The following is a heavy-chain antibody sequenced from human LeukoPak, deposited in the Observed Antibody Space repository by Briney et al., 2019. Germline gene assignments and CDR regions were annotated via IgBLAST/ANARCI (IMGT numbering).Heavy chain of an antibody. CDR1: GFTFSSYA. V-gene: IGHV3-23*01. Sequence: GGSLRLSCAASGFTFSSYAMSWVRQAPGKGLEWVSAISGSGGSTYYADSVKGRFTISRDNSKNTLYLQMNSLRAEDTAVYYCAKDQQDDFWSGYQDYWGQGTLVTVSS. D-gene: IGHD3-3*01. CDR3: AKDQQDDFWSGYQDY. CDR2: ISGSGGST. J-gene: IGHJ4*02.